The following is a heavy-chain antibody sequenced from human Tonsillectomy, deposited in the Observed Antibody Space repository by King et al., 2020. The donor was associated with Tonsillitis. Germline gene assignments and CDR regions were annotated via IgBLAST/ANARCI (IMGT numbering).Heavy chain of an antibody. V-gene: IGHV3-9*01. CDR1: GFTFDDYA. CDR2: ISWNSGSI. Sequence: VQLVESGGGLVQPGRSLRLSCAASGFTFDDYAMHWVRQAPGKGLEWVSGISWNSGSIGYAVSVKGRFTISRDNAKNSLYLQMNSLRAEDTALYYCAKDRGLLDYYYGMDVWGQGTTVTVSS. D-gene: IGHD1-26*01. J-gene: IGHJ6*02. CDR3: AKDRGLLDYYYGMDV.